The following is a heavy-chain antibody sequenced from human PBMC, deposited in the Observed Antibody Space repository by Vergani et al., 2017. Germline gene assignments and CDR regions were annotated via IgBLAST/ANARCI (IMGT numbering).Heavy chain of an antibody. CDR1: GFSFNSYW. CDR3: ARDPTVTTYYYYYYYGMDV. CDR2: IKSDGSIT. Sequence: DVHLAESGGGFFQPGGSLRLSCSASGFSFNSYWMHWVRHVPGKGILWVSRIKSDGSITAYADSVKGRFTISRDNAKNSLYLQMNSLRAEDTAVYYCARDPTVTTYYYYYYYGMDVWGQGTTVTVSS. D-gene: IGHD4-17*01. J-gene: IGHJ6*02. V-gene: IGHV3-74*03.